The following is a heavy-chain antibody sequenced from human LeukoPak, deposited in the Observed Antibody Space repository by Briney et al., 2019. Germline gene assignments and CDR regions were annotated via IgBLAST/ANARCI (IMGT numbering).Heavy chain of an antibody. J-gene: IGHJ4*02. D-gene: IGHD3-10*01. V-gene: IGHV3-21*01. CDR3: ARDSLYYFNF. CDR2: ISSGSYHI. CDR1: GFTFSSYS. Sequence: GGSLRLSCEASGFTFSSYSMNWVRQAPGKGLEWVSSISSGSYHIYYADAVKGRFTISRDNAENSLYLQMNSLRAEDTAVYYCARDSLYYFNFWGQGTLVTVSS.